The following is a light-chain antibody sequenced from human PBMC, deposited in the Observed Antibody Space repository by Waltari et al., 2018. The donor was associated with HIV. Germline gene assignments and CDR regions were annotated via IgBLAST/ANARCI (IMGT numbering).Light chain of an antibody. V-gene: IGKV2-28*01. CDR3: MQALEAPLT. CDR2: VGS. Sequence: DVVMTQSPLSLRVTPGEPASISCRSSQSLLSRNGNNYLDWYLQKPGQSPQLLIDVGSNRASGVPDRFSGSGSGTDFTLKISRVEAEDVGVYYCMQALEAPLTFGGGTKVQIK. CDR1: QSLLSRNGNNY. J-gene: IGKJ4*01.